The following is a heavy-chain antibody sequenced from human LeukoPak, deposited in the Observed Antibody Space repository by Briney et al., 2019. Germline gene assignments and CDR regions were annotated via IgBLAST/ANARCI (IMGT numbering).Heavy chain of an antibody. CDR1: GGSISSYY. Sequence: SETLSLTCTVSGGSISSYYWSWIRQPAGKGLEWIGRIYTSGSTNYNPSLKSRVTISVDTSKNQFSLKLNSVTAADTAVYYCARRIAARPVYAFDIWGQGTMVTVSS. J-gene: IGHJ3*02. CDR2: IYTSGST. V-gene: IGHV4-4*07. CDR3: ARRIAARPVYAFDI. D-gene: IGHD6-6*01.